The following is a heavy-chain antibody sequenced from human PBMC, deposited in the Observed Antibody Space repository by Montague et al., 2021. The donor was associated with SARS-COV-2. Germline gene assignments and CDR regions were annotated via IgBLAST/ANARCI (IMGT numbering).Heavy chain of an antibody. Sequence: SETRSLTCAVHGGSFSTYSWNWIRQPPGKGLEWIGEIHHGGITNXNPSLKSRVTISADTSKNQFSLKLTSVAAADTAVYYCARLGDGVVPSPILGVGPYYSYYYMDVWGKGTTVTVSS. D-gene: IGHD3-10*01. CDR2: IHHGGIT. V-gene: IGHV4-34*01. CDR3: ARLGDGVVPSPILGVGPYYSYYYMDV. J-gene: IGHJ6*03. CDR1: GGSFSTYS.